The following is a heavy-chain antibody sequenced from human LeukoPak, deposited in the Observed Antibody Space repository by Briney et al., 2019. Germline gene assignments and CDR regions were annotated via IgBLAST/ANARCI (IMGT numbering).Heavy chain of an antibody. CDR3: ARSVAVAATYDY. V-gene: IGHV3-23*01. J-gene: IGHJ4*02. D-gene: IGHD2-15*01. Sequence: GRSLRLSCAASGFTFSSYAMSWVRQAPGKGLEWVSAISGSGGSTFYADSVKGRFTISRDNSENTLYLQMNSLRAEDTAVYYCARSVAVAATYDYWGQGALVTVSS. CDR1: GFTFSSYA. CDR2: ISGSGGST.